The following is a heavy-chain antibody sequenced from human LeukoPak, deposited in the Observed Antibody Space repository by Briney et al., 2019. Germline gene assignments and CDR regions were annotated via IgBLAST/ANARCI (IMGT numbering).Heavy chain of an antibody. CDR2: LSSSGSAF. V-gene: IGHV3-48*04. CDR3: ARSARLMKGVVEVTALDD. Sequence: PGGSLRLSCAASGFTFSRYSIHWVRQAPGKGLEWIAYLSSSGSAFSYADSVKGRFTIARDNAKNSVYLEMNSLRADDTAVYYCARSARLMKGVVEVTALDDWGQGTLVTVSS. J-gene: IGHJ4*02. CDR1: GFTFSRYS. D-gene: IGHD3-3*01.